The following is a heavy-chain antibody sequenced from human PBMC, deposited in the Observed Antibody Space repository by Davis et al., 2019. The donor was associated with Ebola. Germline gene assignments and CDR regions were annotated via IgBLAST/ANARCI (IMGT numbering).Heavy chain of an antibody. CDR3: ARGGWASGMDV. CDR2: TFFKSKWYT. D-gene: IGHD6-19*01. J-gene: IGHJ6*02. V-gene: IGHV6-1*01. CDR1: GNSVSISSAS. Sequence: SQTLSLTCDISGNSVSISSASWNWIRQSPSRGLEWLGRTFFKSKWYTEYASSVKSRITINRDTLKNQVSLQLTSVTSNDTAVYYCARGGWASGMDVWGQGTTVTVSS.